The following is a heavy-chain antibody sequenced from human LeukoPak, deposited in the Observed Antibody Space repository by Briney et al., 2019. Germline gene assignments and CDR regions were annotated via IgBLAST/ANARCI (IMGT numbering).Heavy chain of an antibody. CDR1: GFTFGAYY. CDR2: ISSSGSTI. CDR3: ARGAQYYYDSQRFDP. J-gene: IGHJ5*02. V-gene: IGHV3-11*04. D-gene: IGHD3-22*01. Sequence: AGESLRLSCAASGFTFGAYYMSWSRQAPGKGLERVSYISSSGSTIYYADSVKGRFTISRDNAKNSLYLQMNSLRAEDTAVYYCARGAQYYYDSQRFDPWGQGTLVTVSS.